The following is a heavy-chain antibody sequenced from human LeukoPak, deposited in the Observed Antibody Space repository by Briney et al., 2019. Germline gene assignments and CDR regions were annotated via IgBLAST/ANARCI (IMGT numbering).Heavy chain of an antibody. J-gene: IGHJ3*02. D-gene: IGHD1-26*01. CDR1: GFTFSIYA. CDR3: GKEAGGTQRYAFDI. V-gene: IGHV3-23*01. CDR2: ISGSGAGT. Sequence: PGGSLRLSXAASGFTFSIYAMTWVCQAPGKGLEWVSFISGSGAGTYYAASVKGRFTISRDSSKNTLYLQMNSLRPEDTALYYCGKEAGGTQRYAFDIWGQGTMVTVSS.